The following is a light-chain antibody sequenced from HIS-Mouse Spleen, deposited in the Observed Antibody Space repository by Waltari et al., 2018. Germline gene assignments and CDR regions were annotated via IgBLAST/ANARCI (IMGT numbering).Light chain of an antibody. V-gene: IGLV2-14*01. CDR1: SSDVGGHHY. CDR2: DVS. Sequence: QSALTHPASVSGSPEQSNPIACPGNSSDVGGHHYVPWDQQHPGKAPKLMIYDVSNRPSGVSNRFSGSKSGNTASLTISGLQAEDEADYYCSSYTSSSTLVVFGGGTKLTVL. CDR3: SSYTSSSTLVV. J-gene: IGLJ2*01.